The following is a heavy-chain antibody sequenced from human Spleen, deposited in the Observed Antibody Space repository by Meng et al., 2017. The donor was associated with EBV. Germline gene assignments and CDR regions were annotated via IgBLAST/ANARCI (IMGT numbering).Heavy chain of an antibody. CDR1: GGSISSGGHY. CDR3: ASTTTMTSFDY. D-gene: IGHD4-17*01. J-gene: IGHJ4*02. V-gene: IGHV4-30-4*01. CDR2: LYYSGSA. Sequence: QVPLQESDPGLVKPSQTLSLTCAVSGGSISSGGHYWSWIRQPPGKGLEWIGYLYYSGSAYYNPSLKSRLTISVDTSKNQFSLKLTSVTAADTAVYYCASTTTMTSFDYWGQGTLVTVSS.